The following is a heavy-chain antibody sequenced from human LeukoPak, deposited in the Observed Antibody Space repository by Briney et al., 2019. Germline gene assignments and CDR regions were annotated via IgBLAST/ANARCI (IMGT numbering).Heavy chain of an antibody. CDR2: ISDSGGST. V-gene: IGHV3-23*01. CDR1: GFTFSSYA. CDR3: AKGSAGSRPYYFDY. Sequence: PGGSLRLSCAASGFTFSSYAMSWVRQAPGKGLDWFSAISDSGGSTYHADSVKGRFTISRDNSKNTLYLQMNSLRAADTAVYYCAKGSAGSRPYYFDYWGQGTLVTVSS. J-gene: IGHJ4*02. D-gene: IGHD2-15*01.